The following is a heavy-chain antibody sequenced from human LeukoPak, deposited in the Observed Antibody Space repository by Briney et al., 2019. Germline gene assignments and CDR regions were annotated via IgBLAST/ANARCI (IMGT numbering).Heavy chain of an antibody. J-gene: IGHJ4*02. CDR2: ISYDGSNK. CDR3: AVSSGYYYSRFDY. Sequence: PGRSLRLSCAASGFTFRSYGMHWVGQAPGKGLEWGAVISYDGSNKYYADSVKGRFTISRDNSKSTLYLQMNSLRAEDTAVYYCAVSSGYYYSRFDYWGQGTLVTVSS. V-gene: IGHV3-30*03. CDR1: GFTFRSYG. D-gene: IGHD3-22*01.